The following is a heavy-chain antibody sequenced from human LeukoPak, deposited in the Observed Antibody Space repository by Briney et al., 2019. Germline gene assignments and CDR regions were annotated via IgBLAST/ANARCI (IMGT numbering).Heavy chain of an antibody. CDR3: ASSLTMVRGVIITDDGDAFDI. J-gene: IGHJ3*02. V-gene: IGHV1-69*05. CDR2: IIPIFGTA. Sequence: ASVKVSCKASGGTFSSYAISWVRQALGQGLEWMGGIIPIFGTANYAQKFQGRVTITTDESTSTAYMELSSLRSEDTAVYYCASSLTMVRGVIITDDGDAFDIWGQGTMVTVSS. D-gene: IGHD3-10*01. CDR1: GGTFSSYA.